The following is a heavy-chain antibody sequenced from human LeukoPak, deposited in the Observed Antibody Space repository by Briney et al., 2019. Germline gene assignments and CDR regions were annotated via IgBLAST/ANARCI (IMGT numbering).Heavy chain of an antibody. J-gene: IGHJ4*02. Sequence: GGSLRLSCAASGFIFSSYWMGWVRQAPGKGLEWVANIKRDGSEKYYADSVKGRFTISRDNAQNSLYLQMNSLRAEDTAVYYCARDKEAAVDFWSGYYPLWGQGTLVTVSS. V-gene: IGHV3-7*01. CDR2: IKRDGSEK. CDR3: ARDKEAAVDFWSGYYPL. CDR1: GFIFSSYW. D-gene: IGHD3-3*01.